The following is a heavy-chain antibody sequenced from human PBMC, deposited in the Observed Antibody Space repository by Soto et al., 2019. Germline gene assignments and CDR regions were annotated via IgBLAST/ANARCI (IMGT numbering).Heavy chain of an antibody. CDR2: INTSGGNT. J-gene: IGHJ4*02. D-gene: IGHD4-4*01. Sequence: EVQLLESGGGLVQPGGSLRLSCAASGFTFSNYAMTWVRQAPGKGLECVSTINTSGGNTHYADSVKGRFSVSRDNSKNTLSLQMNSLRAEDTAVYYCATAKRGTVSLLADWGQGTLVTVSS. V-gene: IGHV3-23*01. CDR3: ATAKRGTVSLLAD. CDR1: GFTFSNYA.